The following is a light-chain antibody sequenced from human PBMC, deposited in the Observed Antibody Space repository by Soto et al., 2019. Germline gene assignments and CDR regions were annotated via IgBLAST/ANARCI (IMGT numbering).Light chain of an antibody. J-gene: IGKJ4*01. CDR2: DES. CDR3: PQYHSWPA. Sequence: EIVLTQSPATLSLSPGERSTLSCKASQSVGSFLGWYQQKPGQTPKLVIYDESNRATVIPARFSGSGSGTEFTLTISSLQSEDFAVYYCPQYHSWPAVGRVTKVEIK. V-gene: IGKV3-11*01. CDR1: QSVGSF.